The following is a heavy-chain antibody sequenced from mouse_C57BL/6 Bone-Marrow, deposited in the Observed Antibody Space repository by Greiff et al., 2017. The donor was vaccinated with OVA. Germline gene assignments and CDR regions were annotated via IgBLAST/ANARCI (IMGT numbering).Heavy chain of an antibody. CDR3: AREGRLEGFYYFDY. Sequence: QVQLQQPGAELVMPGASVKLSCKASGYTFTSYWMHWVKQRPGQGLEWIGEIDPSDSYTNYNQKFKGKSTLTVDKSSSPAYMQLSSLTSEDSAVYYCAREGRLEGFYYFDYWGKGTTLTVSS. J-gene: IGHJ2*01. V-gene: IGHV1-69*01. CDR2: IDPSDSYT. CDR1: GYTFTSYW. D-gene: IGHD1-1*01.